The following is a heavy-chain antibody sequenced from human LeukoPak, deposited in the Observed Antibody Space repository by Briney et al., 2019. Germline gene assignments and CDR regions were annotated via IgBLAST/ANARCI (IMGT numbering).Heavy chain of an antibody. J-gene: IGHJ5*02. CDR2: INHSGST. Sequence: SETLSLTCAVYGGSFSGYYWSWIRQPPGKGLEWIGEINHSGSTNYNPSLKSRVTISVDRSKNQFSLKLSSVTAADTAVYYCARATGENTYYYDSSGYYFLFGNWFDPWGQGTLVTVSS. CDR1: GGSFSGYY. D-gene: IGHD3-22*01. V-gene: IGHV4-34*01. CDR3: ARATGENTYYYDSSGYYFLFGNWFDP.